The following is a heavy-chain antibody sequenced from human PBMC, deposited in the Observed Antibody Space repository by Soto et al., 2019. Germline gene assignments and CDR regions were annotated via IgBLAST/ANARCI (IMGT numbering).Heavy chain of an antibody. V-gene: IGHV4-59*01. CDR2: IYYSGST. Sequence: PSETLSLTCTVSGGSISSYYWSWIRQPPGKGLEWIGYIYYSGSTNYNPSLKSRVTISVDTSKNQFSLKLSSVTAADTAVYYCARIVLRGGWFDPWGQGTLVTVSS. CDR1: GGSISSYY. J-gene: IGHJ5*02. CDR3: ARIVLRGGWFDP. D-gene: IGHD3-16*01.